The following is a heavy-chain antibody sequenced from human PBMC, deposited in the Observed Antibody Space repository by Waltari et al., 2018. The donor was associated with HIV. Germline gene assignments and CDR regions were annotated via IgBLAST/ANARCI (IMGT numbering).Heavy chain of an antibody. J-gene: IGHJ1*01. D-gene: IGHD2-15*01. CDR3: VTLYNESPLYSNF. Sequence: QLIQSTSALKRPGAYVTISCQVSGYPLSDLSMQWVRQGRGQRLEWMGGFDPKNGKPVYSQRFWGRVSLAEDTSQDTAFLELNRLTSDDTAVYYCVTLYNESPLYSNFWGQGTLVTV. V-gene: IGHV1-24*01. CDR1: GYPLSDLS. CDR2: FDPKNGKP.